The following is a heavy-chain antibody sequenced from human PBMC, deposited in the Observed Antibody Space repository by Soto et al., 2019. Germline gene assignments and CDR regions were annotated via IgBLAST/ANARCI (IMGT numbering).Heavy chain of an antibody. CDR3: ARDRDAGWFVMDV. D-gene: IGHD3-10*01. CDR2: ISGDASRI. CDR1: GFGFNFFG. J-gene: IGHJ6*02. Sequence: QVQLVESGGGVVQPGTSLRLSCVASGFGFNFFGIHWVRQAPGKGLEWVAGISGDASRIYYADDLKGRVTISRVNSENTLYLQMNSLTPEDTALYYCARDRDAGWFVMDVWGQGTTVTV. V-gene: IGHV3-30*03.